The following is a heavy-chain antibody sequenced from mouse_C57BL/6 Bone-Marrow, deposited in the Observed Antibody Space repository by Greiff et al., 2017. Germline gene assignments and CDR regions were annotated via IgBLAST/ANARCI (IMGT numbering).Heavy chain of an antibody. D-gene: IGHD1-1*01. CDR3: ARRGYGSSFNWYFDV. CDR1: GFSLSTSGMG. J-gene: IGHJ1*03. CDR2: IYWDDDK. V-gene: IGHV8-12*01. Sequence: VKLQESGPGILQSSQTLSLTCSFSGFSLSTSGMGVSWIRQPSGKGLEWLAHIYWDDDKRYNPSLKSRLTISKDTSRNQVFLKITSVDTADTATYYCARRGYGSSFNWYFDVWGTGTTVTVSS.